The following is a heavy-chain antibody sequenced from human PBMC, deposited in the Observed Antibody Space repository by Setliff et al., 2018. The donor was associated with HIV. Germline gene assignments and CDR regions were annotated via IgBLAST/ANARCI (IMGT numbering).Heavy chain of an antibody. D-gene: IGHD1-1*01. J-gene: IGHJ5*02. CDR3: ARLEQLINWFDP. V-gene: IGHV4-38-2*01. CDR2: IYHSGST. Sequence: PSETLSLTCAVSGYSISSGYYWGWIRQPPGKGLEWIGSIYHSGSTYYNPSLKSRVTISVDTSKNQFSLKLSYVTATDTAVYFCARLEQLINWFDPWGQGTLVTVSS. CDR1: GYSISSGYY.